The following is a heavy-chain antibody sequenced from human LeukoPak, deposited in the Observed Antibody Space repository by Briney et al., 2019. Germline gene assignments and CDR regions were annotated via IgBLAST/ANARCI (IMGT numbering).Heavy chain of an antibody. D-gene: IGHD3-10*01. Sequence: SETLSLTCTVSGGSISSGSYYWSWIRQPAGKGLEWIGRIYTSGSTNYNPSLKSRVTISVDTSKNQFSLKLSSVTAADTAVYHCAKEDGSGSFYEYYFDYWGQGTLVTVSS. V-gene: IGHV4-61*02. CDR3: AKEDGSGSFYEYYFDY. J-gene: IGHJ4*02. CDR1: GGSISSGSYY. CDR2: IYTSGST.